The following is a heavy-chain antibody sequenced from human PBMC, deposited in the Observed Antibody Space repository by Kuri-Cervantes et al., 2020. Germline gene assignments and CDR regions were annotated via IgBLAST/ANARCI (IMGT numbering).Heavy chain of an antibody. Sequence: ASVKVSCKASGYTFTSYYMHWVRQAPGQGLEWMGWISAYNGNTNYAQKLQGRVTMTTDTSTSTAYMELRSLRSDDTAVYYCATDRGYSSGWYYFDYWGQGTLVTVSS. CDR2: ISAYNGNT. J-gene: IGHJ4*02. V-gene: IGHV1-18*04. D-gene: IGHD6-19*01. CDR1: GYTFTSYY. CDR3: ATDRGYSSGWYYFDY.